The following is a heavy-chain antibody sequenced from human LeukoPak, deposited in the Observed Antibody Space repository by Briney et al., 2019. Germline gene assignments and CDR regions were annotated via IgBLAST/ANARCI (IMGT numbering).Heavy chain of an antibody. CDR2: INHSGST. CDR3: ARDIVLVAASLYYFDY. D-gene: IGHD2-8*02. J-gene: IGHJ4*02. CDR1: GGSFSGYY. V-gene: IGHV4-34*01. Sequence: SETLSLTCAVYGGSFSGYYWSWIRQPPGKGLEWIGEINHSGSTNYNPSLKSRVTISVDTSKNQFSLKLSSVTAADTAVYYCARDIVLVAASLYYFDYWGQGTLVTVSS.